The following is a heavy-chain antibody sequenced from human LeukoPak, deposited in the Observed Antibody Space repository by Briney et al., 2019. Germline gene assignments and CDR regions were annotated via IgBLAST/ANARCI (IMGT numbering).Heavy chain of an antibody. CDR3: ARAAVAGTVGYFQH. J-gene: IGHJ1*01. CDR1: GFTFSSYG. CDR2: IWYDGSNK. Sequence: QPGGSLRLSCAASGFTFSSYGMHWVRQAPGKGLEWVAVIWYDGSNKYYADSVKGRFTISRDNSKNTLYLQMNSLRAEDTAVYYCARAAVAGTVGYFQHWGQGTLVTVSS. D-gene: IGHD6-19*01. V-gene: IGHV3-33*01.